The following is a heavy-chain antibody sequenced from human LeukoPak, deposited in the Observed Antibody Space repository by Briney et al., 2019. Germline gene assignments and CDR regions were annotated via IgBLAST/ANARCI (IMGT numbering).Heavy chain of an antibody. V-gene: IGHV3-9*01. CDR2: ISWNSGTI. CDR1: GFTFDNYA. CDR3: ARAKASAMFSSDY. Sequence: GGSLRLSCAASGFTFDNYAMNWVRQVPGKGLEWISLISWNSGTIGYADSVKGRFTISRDNANNFLYLQMNSLRAEDTALYYCARAKASAMFSSDYWGQGTLVTVSS. J-gene: IGHJ4*02. D-gene: IGHD5-18*01.